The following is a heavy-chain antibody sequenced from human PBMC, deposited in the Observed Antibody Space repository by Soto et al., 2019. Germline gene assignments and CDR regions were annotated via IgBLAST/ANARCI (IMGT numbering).Heavy chain of an antibody. V-gene: IGHV4-34*12. J-gene: IGHJ5*02. CDR3: ARHKSGSDWLDP. D-gene: IGHD2-15*01. CDR1: GWSSSGYC. CDR2: MFYSGAT. Sequence: SETLSLTCAFYGWSSSGYCWGWIRQPPGKGLQWIGCMFYSGATYYNPSLKNRVTLSVDTSNNEFSLKLVSVTAPDTAVYYCARHKSGSDWLDPWGQGTLVTVSS.